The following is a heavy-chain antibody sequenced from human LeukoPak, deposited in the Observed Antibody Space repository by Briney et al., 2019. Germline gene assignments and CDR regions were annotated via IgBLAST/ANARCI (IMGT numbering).Heavy chain of an antibody. D-gene: IGHD4-23*01. V-gene: IGHV3-48*03. CDR3: ARDYGGSSPFDY. CDR1: GFTFSSYE. J-gene: IGHJ4*02. CDR2: ISSSGSTI. Sequence: AGGSLRLSCAASGFTFSSYEMNRVRQAPGKGLEWVSYISSSGSTIYYADSVKGRFTISGDNAKNSLYLQMNSLRAEDTAVYYCARDYGGSSPFDYWGQGNHGHRLL.